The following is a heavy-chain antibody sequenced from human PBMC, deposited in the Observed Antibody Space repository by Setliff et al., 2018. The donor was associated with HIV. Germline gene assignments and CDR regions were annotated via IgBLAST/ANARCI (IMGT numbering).Heavy chain of an antibody. Sequence: SETLSLTCDVSTYSISSVHSWGWIRQPPGKGLEGIGTMHHSGNTHYKPSLKGRVTVSLDTSKKQLSLKLRSVTAADTAVYYCAKEGGYCSGDTCFGFDYWGQGTLVTVSS. D-gene: IGHD2-15*01. V-gene: IGHV4-38-2*02. J-gene: IGHJ4*02. CDR1: TYSISSVHS. CDR2: MHHSGNT. CDR3: AKEGGYCSGDTCFGFDY.